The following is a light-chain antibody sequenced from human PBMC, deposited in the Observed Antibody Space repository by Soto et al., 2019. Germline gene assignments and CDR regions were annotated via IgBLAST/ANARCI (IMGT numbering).Light chain of an antibody. V-gene: IGLV2-14*01. CDR2: DVS. J-gene: IGLJ1*01. CDR1: SSDVGGYNY. Sequence: SVLTQPASVSGSPGQSITISCTGTSSDVGGYNYVSWSQQHPGKAPKLMIYDVSNRPSGVSNRFSGSKSGNTASLTISGLQAEDEADYYCSSYTSSSTLVVFGTGTKLTVL. CDR3: SSYTSSSTLVV.